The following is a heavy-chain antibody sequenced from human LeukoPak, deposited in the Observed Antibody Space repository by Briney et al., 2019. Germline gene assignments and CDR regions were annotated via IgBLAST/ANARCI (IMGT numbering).Heavy chain of an antibody. V-gene: IGHV4-31*03. D-gene: IGHD3-10*01. J-gene: IGHJ3*02. CDR2: IYYSGST. CDR1: GGSISSGGYY. CDR3: AREGYGSGNFDI. Sequence: SETLSLTCTVSGGSISSGGYYWSWIRQHPGKGLEWIGYIYYSGSTYYNPSLKSRVTISVDTSKNQFSLKLSSVTAADTAVYYCAREGYGSGNFDIWGQGTMVTVSS.